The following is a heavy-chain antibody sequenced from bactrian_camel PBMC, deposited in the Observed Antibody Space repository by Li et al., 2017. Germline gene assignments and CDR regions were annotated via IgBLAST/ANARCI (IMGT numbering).Heavy chain of an antibody. Sequence: HVQLVESGGGSVQAGGSLRLSCVSSGYTYDTDAMAWFRQVPGKAREGIAAINRLGTKTIYGDSVKDRFTISRDNAKNMLYLQMNDLQPTDTGLYYCSTKLSERGQGTQDTVS. J-gene: IGHJ4*01. CDR1: GYTYDTDA. D-gene: IGHD2*01. CDR2: INRLGTKT. V-gene: IGHV3S63*01.